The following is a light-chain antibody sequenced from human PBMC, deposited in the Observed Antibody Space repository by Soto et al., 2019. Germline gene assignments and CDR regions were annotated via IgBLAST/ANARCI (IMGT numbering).Light chain of an antibody. CDR1: SSNIGAGYD. Sequence: QSVLTQPPSVSGAPGQRVTISCTGSSSNIGAGYDVHWYQQLPGTAPKLLIHGNSNRPSGVPDRCSGSKSGTSASLAITGLQAEDEADYYCQSYDSSLSGVVFGGGTQLTVL. V-gene: IGLV1-40*01. CDR2: GNS. J-gene: IGLJ2*01. CDR3: QSYDSSLSGVV.